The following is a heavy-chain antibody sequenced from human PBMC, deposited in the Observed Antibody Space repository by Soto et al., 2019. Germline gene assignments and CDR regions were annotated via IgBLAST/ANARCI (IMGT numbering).Heavy chain of an antibody. CDR1: GYTFTSYG. V-gene: IGHV1-18*01. J-gene: IGHJ4*02. CDR2: ISAYNGNT. D-gene: IGHD3-3*01. CDR3: ARTIYYDFWSGPPPDFDY. Sequence: ASVKVCWKASGYTFTSYGSSWLRQAPGQGLEWMGWISAYNGNTNYAQKLQGRVTMTTDTSTSTAYMELRSLRSDDTAVYYCARTIYYDFWSGPPPDFDYWGQGTLVTVSS.